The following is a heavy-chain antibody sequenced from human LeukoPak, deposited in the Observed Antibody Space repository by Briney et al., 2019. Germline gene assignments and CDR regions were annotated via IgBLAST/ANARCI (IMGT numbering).Heavy chain of an antibody. D-gene: IGHD1-26*01. Sequence: GSSLRLSCAASGFTFSSYGMHWVRQAPGKGLEWVAVIWYDGSNKYYADSVKGRFTISRDNSKNTLYLQMNSLRAEDTAVYYCAREGGWDLRGYFDYWGQGTLVTVSS. J-gene: IGHJ4*02. CDR3: AREGGWDLRGYFDY. V-gene: IGHV3-33*01. CDR1: GFTFSSYG. CDR2: IWYDGSNK.